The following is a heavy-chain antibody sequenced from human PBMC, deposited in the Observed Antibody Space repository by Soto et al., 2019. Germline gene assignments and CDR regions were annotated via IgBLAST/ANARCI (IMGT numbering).Heavy chain of an antibody. Sequence: SVKVSCKASGGTFSSYAISWVRQAPGQGLEWMGGIIPIFGTANYAQKFQGRVTITADKSTSTAYMELSSLRSEDTAVYYCARERRYDSCSWYYSYYGMGVWGQGTTVTVSS. V-gene: IGHV1-69*06. J-gene: IGHJ6*02. CDR3: ARERRYDSCSWYYSYYGMGV. D-gene: IGHD6-13*01. CDR2: IIPIFGTA. CDR1: GGTFSSYA.